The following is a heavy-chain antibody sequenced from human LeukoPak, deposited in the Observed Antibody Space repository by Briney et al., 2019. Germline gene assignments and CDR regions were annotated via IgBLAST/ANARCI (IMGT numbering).Heavy chain of an antibody. CDR1: GGSISSGGYY. Sequence: SETLSLTCTVSGGSISSGGYYWSWIRQHPGNGLEWIGYIYYSGSTYYNPSLKSRVTISVDTSKNQFSLKLSSVTAADTAVYYCARRARRIAAAGNFGAFDIRGQGTMVTVSS. CDR2: IYYSGST. D-gene: IGHD6-13*01. V-gene: IGHV4-31*03. CDR3: ARRARRIAAAGNFGAFDI. J-gene: IGHJ3*02.